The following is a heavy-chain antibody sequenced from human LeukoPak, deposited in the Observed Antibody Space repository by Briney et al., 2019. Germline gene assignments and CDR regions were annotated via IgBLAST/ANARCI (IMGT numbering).Heavy chain of an antibody. V-gene: IGHV3-23*01. Sequence: GGSLRLSCVASGFTFSSFAMSWVRQVPGKGLEWVSVISGSGSSTYYADSVKGRFTISRDNSKNTLYLQMNSLRAEDTAVYYCATSTGTTHYYYYYMDVWGKGTTVTVSS. J-gene: IGHJ6*03. CDR3: ATSTGTTHYYYYYMDV. CDR1: GFTFSSFA. CDR2: ISGSGSST. D-gene: IGHD1-1*01.